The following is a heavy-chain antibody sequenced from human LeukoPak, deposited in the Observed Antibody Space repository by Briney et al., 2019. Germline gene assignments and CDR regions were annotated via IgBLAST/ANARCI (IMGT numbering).Heavy chain of an antibody. V-gene: IGHV3-30*18. J-gene: IGHJ4*02. D-gene: IGHD6-13*01. CDR3: AKDSSSWYYFDY. CDR1: GFTFSSYG. Sequence: PGRCLRLSCAASGFTFSSYGMHWVRQAPGKGLEWVAVVSYDGSNKYYADSVKGRFTISRDNSKNTLYLQMNSLRAEDTAVYYCAKDSSSWYYFDYWGQGTLVTVSS. CDR2: VSYDGSNK.